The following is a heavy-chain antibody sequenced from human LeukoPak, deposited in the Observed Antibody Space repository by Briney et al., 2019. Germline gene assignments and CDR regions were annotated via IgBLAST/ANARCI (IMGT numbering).Heavy chain of an antibody. CDR2: INPSGGST. V-gene: IGHV1-46*01. Sequence: GASVKVSCKASGYTFTSYYMHWVRQAPGQGLEWMGIINPSGGSTSYAQKFQGRATMTRDTSTSTVYMELSSLRSEDTAVYYCASDSIAAAGTGAFDIWGQGTMVTVSS. CDR1: GYTFTSYY. CDR3: ASDSIAAAGTGAFDI. J-gene: IGHJ3*02. D-gene: IGHD6-13*01.